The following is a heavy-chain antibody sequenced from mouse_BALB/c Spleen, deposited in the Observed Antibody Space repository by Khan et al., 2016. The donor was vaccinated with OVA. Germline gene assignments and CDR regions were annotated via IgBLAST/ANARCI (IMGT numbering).Heavy chain of an antibody. CDR2: INPTSGYT. CDR3: TRDRIDY. J-gene: IGHJ2*01. Sequence: QVQLKESGAERAKPGASVKMSCKASGYTFTTYWMHWVKQRPGQGLEWIGYINPTSGYTDYNEKFKDRATLSADKSSSTAYMQPSSLTSEDSAVYYCTRDRIDYWGQGTTLTVSS. CDR1: GYTFTTYW. V-gene: IGHV1-7*01.